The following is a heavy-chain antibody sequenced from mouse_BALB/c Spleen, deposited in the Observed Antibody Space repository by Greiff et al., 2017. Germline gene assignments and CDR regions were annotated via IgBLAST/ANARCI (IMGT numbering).Heavy chain of an antibody. CDR3: ARENDYDGTWFAY. V-gene: IGHV2-9*02. CDR2: IWAGGST. Sequence: VQLQQSGPGLVAPSQSLSITCTVSGFSLTSYGVHWVRQPPGKGLEWLGVIWAGGSTNYNSALMSRLSISKDNSKSQVFLKMNSLQTDDTAMYYCARENDYDGTWFAYWGQGTLVTVSA. D-gene: IGHD2-4*01. CDR1: GFSLTSYG. J-gene: IGHJ3*01.